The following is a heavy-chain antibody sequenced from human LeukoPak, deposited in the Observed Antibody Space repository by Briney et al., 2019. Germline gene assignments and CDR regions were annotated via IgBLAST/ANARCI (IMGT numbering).Heavy chain of an antibody. CDR2: ISAYSGNT. V-gene: IGHV1-18*01. Sequence: ASVKVSCKASGYTFTSYGISWVRQAPGQGLEWMGWISAYSGNTNYAQKLQGRVTITADKSTSTAYMELSSLRSEDTAVYYCARGKAAGRNPGWFDPWGQGTLVTVSS. CDR1: GYTFTSYG. D-gene: IGHD6-13*01. J-gene: IGHJ5*02. CDR3: ARGKAAGRNPGWFDP.